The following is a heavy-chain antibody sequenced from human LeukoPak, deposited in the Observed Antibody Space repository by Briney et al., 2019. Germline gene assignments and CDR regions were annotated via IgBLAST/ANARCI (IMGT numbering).Heavy chain of an antibody. J-gene: IGHJ4*02. D-gene: IGHD2-2*01. Sequence: GGSLRLSCAVSGFTFSDHYMEWVRQAPGKGLEWVSSISPGSNYKHYANSVKGRFTISRDNAKNSLYLQMNSLGAEDTALYYCARGRGCSSLSCYPDYWGQGTLVTVSS. CDR1: GFTFSDHY. V-gene: IGHV3-21*01. CDR2: ISPGSNYK. CDR3: ARGRGCSSLSCYPDY.